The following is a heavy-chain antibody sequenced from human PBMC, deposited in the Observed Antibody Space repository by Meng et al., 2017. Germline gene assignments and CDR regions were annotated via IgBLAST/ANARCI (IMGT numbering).Heavy chain of an antibody. Sequence: QITLNESGPTLVKATQTLTPTCTFSGFSLSTRGVGVGWIRQPPGKALDWLALIYWDDDKRYSPSLKSRLTISKDTSKNQVVLTMTNMDPVDTGTYYCVRRRDYGDYIDYWGQGTLVTVSS. CDR3: VRRRDYGDYIDY. D-gene: IGHD4-17*01. CDR2: IYWDDDK. CDR1: GFSLSTRGVG. J-gene: IGHJ4*02. V-gene: IGHV2-5*02.